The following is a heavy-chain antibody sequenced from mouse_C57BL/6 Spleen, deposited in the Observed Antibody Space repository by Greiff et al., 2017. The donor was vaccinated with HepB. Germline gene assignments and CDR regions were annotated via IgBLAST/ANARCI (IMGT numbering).Heavy chain of an antibody. CDR3: ARGDNYYGNYGWYFDV. CDR1: GYTFTSYG. J-gene: IGHJ1*03. V-gene: IGHV1-81*01. CDR2: IYPRSGNT. Sequence: QVQLQQSGAELARPGASVKLSCKASGYTFTSYGISWVKQRTGQGLEWIGEIYPRSGNTYYNEKFKGKATLTADKSSSTAYMELRSLTSEDSAVYFCARGDNYYGNYGWYFDVWGTGTTVTVSS. D-gene: IGHD2-1*01.